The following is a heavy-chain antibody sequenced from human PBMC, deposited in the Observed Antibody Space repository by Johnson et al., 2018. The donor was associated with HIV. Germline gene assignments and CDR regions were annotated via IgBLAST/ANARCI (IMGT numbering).Heavy chain of an antibody. CDR2: ISRSGTTI. CDR3: ARESRIWA. Sequence: QVQLVESGGGLVQPGGSLRLSCATSGFTFSDYNMNWIRQAPGKGLEWISYISRSGTTIYYADSVKGRFTISRDNAKSSLSLQMNSLRAGDTAVYYCARESRIWAWGQGTMVTVSS. CDR1: GFTFSDYN. V-gene: IGHV3-11*04. D-gene: IGHD3-16*01. J-gene: IGHJ3*01.